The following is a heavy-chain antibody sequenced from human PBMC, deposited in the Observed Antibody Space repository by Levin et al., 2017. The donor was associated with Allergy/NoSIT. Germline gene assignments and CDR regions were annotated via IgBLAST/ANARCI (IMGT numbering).Heavy chain of an antibody. Sequence: SETLSLTCTVSGASVNSGSNYWSWIHQSPGKGLEWIGNIDYSGGTNYNPSLRSRVTISADTSKNQFSLNLSSVTAADTAVYYCARDIDYYYYVDVWGKGTTVTVSS. J-gene: IGHJ6*03. D-gene: IGHD3-16*02. CDR2: IDYSGGT. CDR3: ARDIDYYYYVDV. V-gene: IGHV4-61*01. CDR1: GASVNSGSNY.